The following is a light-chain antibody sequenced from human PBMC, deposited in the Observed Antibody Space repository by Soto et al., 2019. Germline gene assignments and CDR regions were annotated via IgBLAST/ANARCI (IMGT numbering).Light chain of an antibody. CDR1: QRTSRR. V-gene: IGKV1-5*01. CDR3: KLPT. Sequence: NRDTITCRASQRTSRRLAWYQQKPGKAPKLLIYDASNLASGVPSRFSGRGSETEFRLRLSCRHAYEIALHYDKLPTFARGTKVDIK. CDR2: DAS. J-gene: IGKJ1*01.